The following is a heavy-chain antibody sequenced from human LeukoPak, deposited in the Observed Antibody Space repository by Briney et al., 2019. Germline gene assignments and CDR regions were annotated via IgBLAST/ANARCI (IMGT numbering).Heavy chain of an antibody. Sequence: SETLSLTCDVSGDSITNGYWNWIRQSPEKGLEWIGYIDYSGTTKYNPSFWSRVIISSDRARNQFSLKLTSMTTADTAIYYCARREEMTYDGRKNWFDPWGQGTLVTVSS. D-gene: IGHD5-24*01. CDR3: ARREEMTYDGRKNWFDP. V-gene: IGHV4-59*01. J-gene: IGHJ5*02. CDR2: IDYSGTT. CDR1: GDSITNGY.